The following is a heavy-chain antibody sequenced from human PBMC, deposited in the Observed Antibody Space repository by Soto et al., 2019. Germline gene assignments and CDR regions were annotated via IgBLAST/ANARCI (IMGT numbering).Heavy chain of an antibody. CDR1: GFTFSRYG. J-gene: IGHJ4*02. Sequence: QVQLVESGGGVVQPGGSLRLSCAASGFTFSRYGMHWVRQAPGKGLEWVAVISHDGNTQYYGDSVKGRFTISRDNSKNMLYLQMNSLRDEDTAVYYCEKEWKEYISKWYFRHWGQGTLVTVSS. CDR3: EKEWKEYISKWYFRH. V-gene: IGHV3-30*18. CDR2: ISHDGNTQ. D-gene: IGHD6-6*01.